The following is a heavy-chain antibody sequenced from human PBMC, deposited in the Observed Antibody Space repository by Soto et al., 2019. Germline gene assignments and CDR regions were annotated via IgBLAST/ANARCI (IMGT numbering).Heavy chain of an antibody. CDR2: IYYSGST. CDR1: GGSISSGGYY. Sequence: SETLSLTCTVSGGSISSGGYYWSWIRQHPGKGLEWIGYIYYSGSTYYNPSLKSRATISVDTSKNQFSLKLSSVTAADTAVYYCARGGLGYCSGGSCYSAELSRYYYGMDVWGQGTTVTVSS. D-gene: IGHD2-15*01. J-gene: IGHJ6*02. V-gene: IGHV4-31*03. CDR3: ARGGLGYCSGGSCYSAELSRYYYGMDV.